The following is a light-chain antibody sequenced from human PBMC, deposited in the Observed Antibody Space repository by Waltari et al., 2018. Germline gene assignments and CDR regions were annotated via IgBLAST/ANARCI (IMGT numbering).Light chain of an antibody. CDR2: DGS. Sequence: QSALTQPRSVSGSPGQSVTISCTGHSSAVGGYDYVSWYQQNPGKAPKLMIYDGSKRPSGVPDRFSGSKSRNTASLTISGLQTDDEADYYCCSYAGSYTVVFGGGTELTVL. V-gene: IGLV2-11*01. J-gene: IGLJ2*01. CDR1: SSAVGGYDY. CDR3: CSYAGSYTVV.